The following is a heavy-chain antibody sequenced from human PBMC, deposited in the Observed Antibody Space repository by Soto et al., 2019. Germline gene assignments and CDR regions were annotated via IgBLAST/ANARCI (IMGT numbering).Heavy chain of an antibody. J-gene: IGHJ6*02. V-gene: IGHV1-18*01. CDR2: ISAYNGNT. CDR3: ARAHFWSGYWLAGMDV. CDR1: GYTFTSYG. Sequence: QVQLVQSGGEVKKPGASVKVSCKASGYTFTSYGISWVRQAPGQGLEWMGWISAYNGNTNYAQKLQGRDTMTTDTSTSTAYMELRRMRSDDTAVYYCARAHFWSGYWLAGMDVWGQGTTVTVSS. D-gene: IGHD3-3*02.